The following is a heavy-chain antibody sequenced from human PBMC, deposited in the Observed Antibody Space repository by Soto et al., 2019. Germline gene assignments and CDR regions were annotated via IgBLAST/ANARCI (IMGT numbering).Heavy chain of an antibody. Sequence: QVQLVESGGGVVQPGRSLRLSCAASGFTFSSYAMHWVRQAPGKGLEWVAVISYDGSNKYYADSVKGRFTISRDNSKNKLYLQMHSLRAEETAVYYCARDEFTGRVYGDYGLYGMDVWGQGTTVTVSS. CDR3: ARDEFTGRVYGDYGLYGMDV. D-gene: IGHD4-17*01. CDR1: GFTFSSYA. J-gene: IGHJ6*02. V-gene: IGHV3-30-3*01. CDR2: ISYDGSNK.